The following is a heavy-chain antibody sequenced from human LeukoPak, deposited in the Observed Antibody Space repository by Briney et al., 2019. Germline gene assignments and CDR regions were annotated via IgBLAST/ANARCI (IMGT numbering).Heavy chain of an antibody. CDR3: AKESRGHYYDSSAVFDY. CDR2: ISGGGGST. Sequence: PGGSLRLSCAASGFTFSSYAMSWVRQAPGKGLEWVSAISGGGGSTYYADSVKGRFTISRDNSKNTLYLQMNSLRAEDTAVYYCAKESRGHYYDSSAVFDYWGQGTLVTVSS. D-gene: IGHD3-22*01. V-gene: IGHV3-23*01. CDR1: GFTFSSYA. J-gene: IGHJ4*02.